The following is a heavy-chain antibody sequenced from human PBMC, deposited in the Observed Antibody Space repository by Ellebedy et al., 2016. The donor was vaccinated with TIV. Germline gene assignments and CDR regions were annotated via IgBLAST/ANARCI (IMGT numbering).Heavy chain of an antibody. CDR1: GGSISSGDYY. J-gene: IGHJ6*02. V-gene: IGHV4-61*08. D-gene: IGHD3-10*01. Sequence: SETLSLXXTVSGGSISSGDYYWSWIRQPPGKGLEWIGYIYYSGSTNYNPSLKSRVTISVDTSKNQFSLKLSSVTAADTAVYYCARDRRGLDYYGMDVWGQGTTVTVSS. CDR2: IYYSGST. CDR3: ARDRRGLDYYGMDV.